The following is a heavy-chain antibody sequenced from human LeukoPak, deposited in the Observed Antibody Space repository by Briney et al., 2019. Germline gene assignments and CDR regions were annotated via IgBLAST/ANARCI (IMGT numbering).Heavy chain of an antibody. Sequence: SETLSLTCTVSGGSIRRNYWSWIRQTPGKGLEWIGYIHYSGSTNYSPSLKGRVTISVDTSKNQFSLKLNSVTAADTAVYYCTREQLGWFDPWGQGTLVTVSS. D-gene: IGHD1-1*01. CDR1: GGSIRRNY. V-gene: IGHV4-59*01. CDR3: TREQLGWFDP. CDR2: IHYSGST. J-gene: IGHJ5*02.